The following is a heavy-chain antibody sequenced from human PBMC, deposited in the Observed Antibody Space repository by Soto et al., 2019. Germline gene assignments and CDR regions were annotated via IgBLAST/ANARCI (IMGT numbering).Heavy chain of an antibody. CDR1: GYGFIYYG. Sequence: QVQLVQSGAEVRKPGASVKVSCKASGYGFIYYGITWVRHVPGQGLEWMGWISPFNGDTTSAQRFQGRLTMTTDASTSTAYMELRSLTSDDTAVYYCAREDRSGSYWFDRWGQGALVSVSS. CDR2: ISPFNGDT. V-gene: IGHV1-18*01. D-gene: IGHD3-10*01. J-gene: IGHJ5*02. CDR3: AREDRSGSYWFDR.